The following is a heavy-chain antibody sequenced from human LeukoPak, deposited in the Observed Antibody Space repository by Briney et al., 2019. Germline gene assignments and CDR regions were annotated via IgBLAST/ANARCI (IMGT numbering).Heavy chain of an antibody. CDR1: GGSISSSSYY. Sequence: PSETLSLTCTVSGGSISSSSYYWSWIRQPPGKGLEWIGYIYYSGSTNYNPSLKSRVTISVDTSKNQFSLKLSSVTAADTAVYYCARVYYYYMDVWGKGTTVTVSS. CDR2: IYYSGST. V-gene: IGHV4-61*01. J-gene: IGHJ6*03. CDR3: ARVYYYYMDV.